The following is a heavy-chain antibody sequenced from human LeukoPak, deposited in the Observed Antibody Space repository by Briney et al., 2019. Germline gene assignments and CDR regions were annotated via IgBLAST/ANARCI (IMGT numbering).Heavy chain of an antibody. CDR2: INPNSGGT. D-gene: IGHD3-3*01. CDR1: GYTFTGYY. Sequence: ASVKVSCKASGYTFTGYYMHWVPQALGQGLERMGRINPNSGGTNYAQKFQGRVTMTRDTSISTAYMYLSRLRSDDTAVYYCARGGTIFGVVIKGCGPWGQGTLVTVSS. CDR3: ARGGTIFGVVIKGCGP. V-gene: IGHV1-2*06. J-gene: IGHJ5*02.